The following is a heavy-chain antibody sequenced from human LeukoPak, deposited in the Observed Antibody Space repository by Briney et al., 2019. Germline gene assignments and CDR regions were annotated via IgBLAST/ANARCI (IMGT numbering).Heavy chain of an antibody. CDR3: ARLTGYSSESWFDP. D-gene: IGHD3-9*01. CDR2: MNPNSGNT. CDR1: GYTFASYD. J-gene: IGHJ5*02. V-gene: IGHV1-8*01. Sequence: ASVKVSCKASGYTFASYDINWVRQATGQGLEWMGWMNPNSGNTGYAQKFQGRVTMTRNTSISTAYMELSSLRSEDTAVYYCARLTGYSSESWFDPWGQGTLVTVSS.